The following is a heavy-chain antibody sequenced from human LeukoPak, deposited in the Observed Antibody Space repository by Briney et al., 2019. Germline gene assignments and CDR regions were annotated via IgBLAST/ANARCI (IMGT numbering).Heavy chain of an antibody. CDR3: ARDPYCGGDCHTTSYWYFDL. D-gene: IGHD2-21*02. Sequence: ASVKVSCKASGYTSTSYYMHWVRQAPGQGLEWMGIINPSGGSTSYAQKFQGRVTMTRDTSTSTVYMELSSLRSEDTAVYYCARDPYCGGDCHTTSYWYFDLWGRGTLVTVSS. J-gene: IGHJ2*01. V-gene: IGHV1-46*01. CDR2: INPSGGST. CDR1: GYTSTSYY.